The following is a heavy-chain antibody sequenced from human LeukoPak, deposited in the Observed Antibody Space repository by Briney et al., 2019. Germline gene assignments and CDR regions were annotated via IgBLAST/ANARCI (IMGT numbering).Heavy chain of an antibody. J-gene: IGHJ5*02. D-gene: IGHD3-3*01. V-gene: IGHV1-24*01. CDR3: ATDESITIFGVVIP. CDR2: FDPEDGET. CDR1: GYTLTELS. Sequence: APVKVSCKVSGYTLTELSMHWVRQAPGKGLEWMGGFDPEDGETIYAQKFQGRVTMTEDTSTDTAYMELSSLRSEDTAVYYCATDESITIFGVVIPWGQGTLVTVSS.